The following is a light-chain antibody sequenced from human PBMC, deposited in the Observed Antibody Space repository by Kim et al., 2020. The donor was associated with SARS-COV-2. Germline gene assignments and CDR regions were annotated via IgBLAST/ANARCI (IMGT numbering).Light chain of an antibody. CDR3: AAWDDSLSGWV. CDR2: SNN. CDR1: RSTIGSNY. V-gene: IGLV1-47*02. Sequence: GQRVTISCSGSRSTIGSNYVYWYQQLPGPAPKLLIYSNNQRPSGVPDRFSGSKSGTSASLAISGLRSEDEADYYCAAWDDSLSGWVFGGGTQLTVL. J-gene: IGLJ3*02.